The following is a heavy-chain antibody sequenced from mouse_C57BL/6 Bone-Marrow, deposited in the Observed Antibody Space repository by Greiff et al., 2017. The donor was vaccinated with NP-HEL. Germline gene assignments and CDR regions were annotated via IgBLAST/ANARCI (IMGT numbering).Heavy chain of an antibody. CDR1: GYAFSSSW. Sequence: VQLQESGPELVKPGAPVKISCKASGYAFSSSWMNWVKQRPGKGLEWIGRIYPGDGDTNYNGKFKGKATLTADKSSSTAYMQLSSLTSEDSAVYFCAREGRLRRPFDYWGQGTTLTVSS. CDR3: AREGRLRRPFDY. CDR2: IYPGDGDT. D-gene: IGHD2-4*01. V-gene: IGHV1-82*01. J-gene: IGHJ2*01.